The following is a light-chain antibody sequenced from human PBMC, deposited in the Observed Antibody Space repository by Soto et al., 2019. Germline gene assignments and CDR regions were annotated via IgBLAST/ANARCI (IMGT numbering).Light chain of an antibody. CDR1: QSISNF. CDR2: AAS. Sequence: DIRMTQSPSSLSASVGDRITINCRASQSISNFLNWYQHKTGIAPRLLIYAASSLQSGVPSRFSGSGSGTDFTLTISRLEPEDFAVYYCQQYGSSPRTFGQGTKVEIK. CDR3: QQYGSSPRT. J-gene: IGKJ1*01. V-gene: IGKV1-39*01.